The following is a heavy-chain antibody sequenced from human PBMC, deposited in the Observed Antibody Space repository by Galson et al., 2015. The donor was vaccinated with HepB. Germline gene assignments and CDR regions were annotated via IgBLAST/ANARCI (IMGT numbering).Heavy chain of an antibody. Sequence: SVKVSCKASGYSFTGYGITWFRQAPGQRPEWMGWISPYNSNTNYARKFRGRVTMAADTSTTTAYLDLRSLISDDTAVYYCARLPYGDGHYSDYWGQGTLVTVSS. D-gene: IGHD4-17*01. V-gene: IGHV1-18*01. CDR3: ARLPYGDGHYSDY. CDR2: ISPYNSNT. CDR1: GYSFTGYG. J-gene: IGHJ4*02.